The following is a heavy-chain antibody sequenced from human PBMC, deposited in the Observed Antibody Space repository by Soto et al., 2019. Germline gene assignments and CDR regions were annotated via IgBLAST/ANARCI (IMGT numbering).Heavy chain of an antibody. V-gene: IGHV4-59*02. J-gene: IGHJ6*02. CDR3: ASSYGSGSYYYYGMDV. D-gene: IGHD3-10*01. Sequence: SETLSLTCTVSGGSVSSYYRSWMRQPPGKGLEWIGYIYYSGSTNYNPSLKSRVTISVDTSKNQFSLKLSSVTAADTAVYYCASSYGSGSYYYYGMDVWGQGTTVTVFS. CDR2: IYYSGST. CDR1: GGSVSSYY.